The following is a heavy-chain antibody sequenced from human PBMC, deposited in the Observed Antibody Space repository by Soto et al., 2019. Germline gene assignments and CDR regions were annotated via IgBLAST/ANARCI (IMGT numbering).Heavy chain of an antibody. J-gene: IGHJ4*02. CDR3: ARDLHYDYVWGDSRYFDY. Sequence: GSLRLSCAASGFTFSSYSMNWVRQAPGKGLEWISYIRSSSSFIYYADSVQGRFTISRDNAKNSLYLHMNSLRDEDTAVYYCARDLHYDYVWGDSRYFDYWGQGTLVTVSS. CDR1: GFTFSSYS. V-gene: IGHV3-48*02. CDR2: IRSSSSFI. D-gene: IGHD3-16*01.